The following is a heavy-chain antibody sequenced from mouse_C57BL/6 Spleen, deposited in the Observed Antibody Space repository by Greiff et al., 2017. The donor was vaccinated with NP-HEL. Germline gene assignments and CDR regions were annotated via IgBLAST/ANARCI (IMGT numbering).Heavy chain of an antibody. CDR2: ISYDGSN. Sequence: EVQLQESGPGLVKPSQSLSLTCSVTGYSITSGYYWNWIRQFPGNKLEWMGYISYDGSNNYNPSLKNRISITRDTSKNQFFLKLNSVTTEDTATYYCARVGDVYYFDYWGQGTTLTVSS. D-gene: IGHD3-3*01. CDR3: ARVGDVYYFDY. V-gene: IGHV3-6*01. J-gene: IGHJ2*01. CDR1: GYSITSGYY.